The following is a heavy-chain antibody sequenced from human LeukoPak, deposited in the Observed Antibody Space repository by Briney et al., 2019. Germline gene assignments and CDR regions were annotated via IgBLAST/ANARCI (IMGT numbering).Heavy chain of an antibody. CDR3: ARGDYYGSGTNWFDP. D-gene: IGHD3-10*01. CDR1: GGSISSSSYY. Sequence: SETLSLTCTVSGGSISSSSYYWGWIRQPPGKGLEWIGSIYYSGSTYYNPSLKSRVTISVDTSKNQFSLQLSSVTAADTAVYYCARGDYYGSGTNWFDPWGQGTLVTVPS. CDR2: IYYSGST. J-gene: IGHJ5*02. V-gene: IGHV4-39*07.